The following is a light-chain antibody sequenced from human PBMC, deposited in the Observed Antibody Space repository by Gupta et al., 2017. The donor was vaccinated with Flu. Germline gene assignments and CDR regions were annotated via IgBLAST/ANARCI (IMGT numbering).Light chain of an antibody. J-gene: IGLJ3*02. CDR2: SNT. CDR1: NVGDGYD. Sequence: NVGDGYDFHWYHQLPGAAPRLLLYSNTNRPAGVPGRFSGSKSGTSGSLAITGLQAEDEAVYFCQSYDSSLKTRVFGGGPKLTVL. CDR3: QSYDSSLKTRV. V-gene: IGLV1-40*01.